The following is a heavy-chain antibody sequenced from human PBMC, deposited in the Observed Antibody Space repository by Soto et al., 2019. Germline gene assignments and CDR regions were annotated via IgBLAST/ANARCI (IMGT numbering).Heavy chain of an antibody. J-gene: IGHJ5*02. CDR3: AREKPNGGDYEPNWFDP. Sequence: EVQLVESGGGLVQPGGSLRLSCAASGFTVSSNYMSWVRQAPGKGLEWVSVIYSGGSTYYADSVKGRFTISRDNSKNTLYLQMHSLRAEDTAVYYCAREKPNGGDYEPNWFDPWGQGTLVTVSS. CDR2: IYSGGST. V-gene: IGHV3-66*01. CDR1: GFTVSSNY. D-gene: IGHD4-17*01.